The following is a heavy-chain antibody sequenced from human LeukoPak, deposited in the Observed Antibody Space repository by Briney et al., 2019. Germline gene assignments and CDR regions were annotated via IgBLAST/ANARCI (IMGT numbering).Heavy chain of an antibody. V-gene: IGHV1-69*13. D-gene: IGHD2-21*02. CDR1: GGTFSSYA. CDR2: IIPIFGTA. J-gene: IGHJ3*02. Sequence: SVKVSCKASGGTFSSYAISWVRQAPGKGLEWMGGIIPIFGTANYAQKFQGRVTITADESTSTAYMELSSLRSEDTAVYYCARDRDCGGDCHAFDIWGQGTMVTVSS. CDR3: ARDRDCGGDCHAFDI.